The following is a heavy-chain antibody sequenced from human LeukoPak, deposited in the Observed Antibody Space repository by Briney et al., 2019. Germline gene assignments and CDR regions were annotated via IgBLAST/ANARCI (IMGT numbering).Heavy chain of an antibody. CDR2: IHYSGST. CDR1: GDSIIGYY. V-gene: IGHV4-59*01. CDR3: ARGERLGPDF. J-gene: IGHJ4*02. Sequence: SESLSLTCTASGDSIIGYYWSWIRQPPGKGLEWIGYIHYSGSTNYNPSLKSRVTISIDTSRSHFSLRLNSATAADTAVYYCARGERLGPDFWGQGTLVTVSS. D-gene: IGHD1-1*01.